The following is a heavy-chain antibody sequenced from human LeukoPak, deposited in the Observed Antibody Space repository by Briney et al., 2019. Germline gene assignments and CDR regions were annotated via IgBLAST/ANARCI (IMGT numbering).Heavy chain of an antibody. J-gene: IGHJ4*02. CDR1: GFTFSSYG. V-gene: IGHV3-23*01. D-gene: IGHD3-10*01. Sequence: GGSLRLSCAASGFTFSSYGMHWVRQAPGKGLEWVSAISGSGGSTYYADSVKGRFTISRDNSKNTLYLQMNSLRAEDTAVYYCASPMIGSGSYPGDDYWGQGTLVTVSS. CDR3: ASPMIGSGSYPGDDY. CDR2: ISGSGGST.